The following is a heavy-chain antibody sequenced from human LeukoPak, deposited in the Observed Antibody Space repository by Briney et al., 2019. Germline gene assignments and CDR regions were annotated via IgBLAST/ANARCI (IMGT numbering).Heavy chain of an antibody. Sequence: SETLSLTCTVSGGSVSSSSYYWGWICQPPGKALAWIGSIYYSGSTYYNPSLKSRVTISVDTSKNQFSLKLSSVTAADTAVYYCARVAAGIGFFQHWGQGTLVTVSS. CDR3: ARVAAGIGFFQH. D-gene: IGHD6-13*01. J-gene: IGHJ1*01. CDR1: GGSVSSSSYY. CDR2: IYYSGST. V-gene: IGHV4-39*01.